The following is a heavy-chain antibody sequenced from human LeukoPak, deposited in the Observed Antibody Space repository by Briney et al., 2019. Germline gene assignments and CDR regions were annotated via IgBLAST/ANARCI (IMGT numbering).Heavy chain of an antibody. V-gene: IGHV1-69*13. CDR1: GGTFSSYA. D-gene: IGHD5-18*01. CDR2: IIPFFPAT. J-gene: IGHJ4*02. CDR3: ARMVGYSYSDY. Sequence: SVKVSCKASGGTFSSYAINWVRQAPGQGLEWMGGIIPFFPATNYAQKFQGRVTITADESTSTAYMELSSLRSEDTAVYYCARMVGYSYSDYWGQGTLVTVSS.